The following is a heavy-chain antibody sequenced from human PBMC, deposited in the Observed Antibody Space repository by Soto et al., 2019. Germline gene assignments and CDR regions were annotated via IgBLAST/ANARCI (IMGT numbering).Heavy chain of an antibody. J-gene: IGHJ6*02. Sequence: QVQLVESGGGVVQPGRSLRLSCAASGFTFSSYGMHCVRQAPGKGLEWVAVIWYDGSNKYYADSVKGRFTISRDNSKNTLYLQMNSLRAEDTAVYYCARDEDCTNGVCYPYYYYGMDVWGQGTTVTVSS. D-gene: IGHD2-8*01. CDR2: IWYDGSNK. V-gene: IGHV3-33*01. CDR3: ARDEDCTNGVCYPYYYYGMDV. CDR1: GFTFSSYG.